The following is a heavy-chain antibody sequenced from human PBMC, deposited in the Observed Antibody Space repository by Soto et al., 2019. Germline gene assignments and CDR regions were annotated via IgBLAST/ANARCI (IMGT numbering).Heavy chain of an antibody. CDR3: ARDRYYDSSGPFDY. J-gene: IGHJ4*02. D-gene: IGHD3-22*01. CDR1: GFTFSSYN. CDR2: ISSSSYNI. Sequence: PGGSLRLSCEASGFTFSSYNMNWVRQAPGKGLEWISYISSSSYNIYYADSVKGRFTVSRDNSKNTLYLQMNSLRAEDTAVYYCARDRYYDSSGPFDYWGQGTLVTVSS. V-gene: IGHV3-48*01.